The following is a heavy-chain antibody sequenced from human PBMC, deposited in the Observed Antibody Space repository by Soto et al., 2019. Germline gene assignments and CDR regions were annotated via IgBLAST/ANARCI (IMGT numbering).Heavy chain of an antibody. Sequence: SQTLSLTCTVSGGYINSLYWSWIRQPAGKGLEWIGRIYTSGSTNYNPSLKSRVTMSLDTSKNQVSLNLNSVTAADTAVYYCARDTGFGGPAGNYYFDFWGQGNMVTVSS. D-gene: IGHD5-12*01. J-gene: IGHJ4*02. V-gene: IGHV4-4*07. CDR3: ARDTGFGGPAGNYYFDF. CDR2: IYTSGST. CDR1: GGYINSLY.